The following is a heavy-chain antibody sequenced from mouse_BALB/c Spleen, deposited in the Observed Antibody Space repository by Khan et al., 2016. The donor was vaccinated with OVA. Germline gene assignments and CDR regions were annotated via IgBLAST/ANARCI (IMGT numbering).Heavy chain of an antibody. D-gene: IGHD2-4*01. Sequence: EVKLLESGPGLVKPSQSLSLTCTVTGYSITSDYAWNWIRPFPGNKLEWMGFISYSGSTSYNPSLKSRISITRDTSKNQFFLQLNSVTTEDTATYYCARWDYDAPNYWGQGTTLTVSS. CDR2: ISYSGST. CDR1: GYSITSDYA. J-gene: IGHJ2*01. CDR3: ARWDYDAPNY. V-gene: IGHV3-2*02.